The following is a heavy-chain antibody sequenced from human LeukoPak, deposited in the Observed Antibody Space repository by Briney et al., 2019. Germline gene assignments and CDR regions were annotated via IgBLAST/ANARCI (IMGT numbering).Heavy chain of an antibody. J-gene: IGHJ4*02. CDR2: SYYSGNT. D-gene: IGHD6-13*01. CDR1: GGSISSYY. Sequence: SETLSLTCTVSGGSISSYYWSWIRQPPGKGLEWIGFSYYSGNTNYNPSLKSRVTISVDTSKNQFSLRLSSVTAADTAVYFCARSSSWDPFDYWGQGTLVTVSS. CDR3: ARSSSWDPFDY. V-gene: IGHV4-59*08.